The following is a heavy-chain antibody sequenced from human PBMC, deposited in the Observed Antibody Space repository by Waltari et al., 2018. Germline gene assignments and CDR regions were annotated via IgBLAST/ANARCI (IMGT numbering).Heavy chain of an antibody. CDR2: IYPGYPHT. D-gene: IGHD3-22*01. CDR3: ARRERAGTMIVGAYDAFDI. J-gene: IGHJ3*02. V-gene: IGHV5-51*03. Sequence: EVQLVQSGAEVKKPGESLKISCQGSGYSFTSYWIGWVRQMPGKGLDWMGIIYPGYPHTRYIPPFQCQCTISAHKSISTAYLQSSNLKASDTAMYSCARRERAGTMIVGAYDAFDIWGQGTMVTVSS. CDR1: GYSFTSYW.